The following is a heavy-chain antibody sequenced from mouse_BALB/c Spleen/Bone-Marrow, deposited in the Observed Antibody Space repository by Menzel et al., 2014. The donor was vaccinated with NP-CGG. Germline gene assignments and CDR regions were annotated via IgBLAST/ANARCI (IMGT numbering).Heavy chain of an antibody. CDR3: ASGDY. V-gene: IGHV1S56*01. Sequence: VQLQQSGPELVKPGASVRISCKASGYTFTSYYIHWVKQRPGQGLEWIGWIYLGNVNTKYNEKFKGKATLTADKSSSTACMQFSSLTSEDSAVYFCASGDYWGQGTTLTVSS. CDR2: IYLGNVNT. J-gene: IGHJ2*01. CDR1: GYTFTSYY.